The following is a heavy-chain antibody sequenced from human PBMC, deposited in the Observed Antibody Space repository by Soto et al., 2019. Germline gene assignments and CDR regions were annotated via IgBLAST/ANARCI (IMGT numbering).Heavy chain of an antibody. D-gene: IGHD1-26*01. Sequence: QVQLVQSGAEVKKPGASVKVSCKASGYTFTGYYMHWVRQAPGQGLEWMGWINHNSGGTNYAQKFQGRVTMTRDTSISTAYMELSRLRSDDTAVYYCAREGIVGATTVDYWGQGTLVTVSS. CDR1: GYTFTGYY. CDR2: INHNSGGT. J-gene: IGHJ4*02. CDR3: AREGIVGATTVDY. V-gene: IGHV1-2*02.